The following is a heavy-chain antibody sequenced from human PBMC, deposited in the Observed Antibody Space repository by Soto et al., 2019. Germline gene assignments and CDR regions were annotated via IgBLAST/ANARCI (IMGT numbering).Heavy chain of an antibody. D-gene: IGHD5-12*01. V-gene: IGHV2-5*02. CDR2: IYWDDDK. CDR3: AHRQAYSGYGENWFDP. J-gene: IGHJ5*02. CDR1: GFSLSTSGVG. Sequence: QITLKESGPTLVKPTQTLTLTCTFSGFSLSTSGVGVGWIRQPPGKALEWLALIYWDDDKRYSPSLKSRLTITNDTSKNQVVLTMTNMDPVDTATYYCAHRQAYSGYGENWFDPWGQGTLATVSS.